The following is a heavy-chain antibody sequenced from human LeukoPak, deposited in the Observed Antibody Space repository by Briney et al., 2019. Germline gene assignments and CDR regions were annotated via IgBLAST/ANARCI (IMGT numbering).Heavy chain of an antibody. V-gene: IGHV4-4*07. J-gene: IGHJ4*02. CDR2: IYTRGST. Sequence: SETLCLTCTVSGGSISNDYWSWIRQAAGKELEWIGRIYTRGSTNYNPSLKSRVTISLDKSKKQFSLNLNSVTAADTAVYYCARGGTYGSGRNQRTTLDYWGQGTLVTVSS. D-gene: IGHD3-10*01. CDR1: GGSISNDY. CDR3: ARGGTYGSGRNQRTTLDY.